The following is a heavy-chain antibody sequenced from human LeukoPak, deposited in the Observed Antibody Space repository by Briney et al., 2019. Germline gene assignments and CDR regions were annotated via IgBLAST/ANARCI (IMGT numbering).Heavy chain of an antibody. CDR1: GFTFISYA. CDR2: ISYDGSNK. CDR3: ARDARTVGITMIVVGFDY. D-gene: IGHD3-22*01. Sequence: GGSLRVSCAASGFTFISYAMYWVRQSPGKGLEWVAVISYDGSNKYYADSVKGRFTISRDNSKNTLYLQMNSLRAEDTAVYYCARDARTVGITMIVVGFDYWGQGTLVTVSS. J-gene: IGHJ4*02. V-gene: IGHV3-30*04.